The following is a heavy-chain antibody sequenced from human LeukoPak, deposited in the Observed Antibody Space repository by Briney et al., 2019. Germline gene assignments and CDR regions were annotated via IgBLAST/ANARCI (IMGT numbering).Heavy chain of an antibody. Sequence: SETLSLTCAVYGGSFSGYYWGWVRQPPGKALEWIGNIFYSGSTYYSPSLKSRVTISLDTSRNQFSLKLNSVTAADTPVYYCAKSNGYGLIDIWGQGTMVTVSS. CDR1: GGSFSGYY. CDR3: AKSNGYGLIDI. J-gene: IGHJ3*02. D-gene: IGHD3-22*01. CDR2: IFYSGST. V-gene: IGHV4-34*12.